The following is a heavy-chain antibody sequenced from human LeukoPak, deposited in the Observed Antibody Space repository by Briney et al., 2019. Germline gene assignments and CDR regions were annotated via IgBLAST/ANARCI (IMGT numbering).Heavy chain of an antibody. J-gene: IGHJ4*02. CDR3: VKDVGGSYAFDY. Sequence: PGGSLRLSCAASGFTFSFYAMSWVRQGPGQGLEWVSAISGSGDSTYYADSVKGRFTISRDNSKNTLYLQMSTLRAEDTALYYCVKDVGGSYAFDYWGQGILVTVAS. D-gene: IGHD1-26*01. CDR1: GFTFSFYA. CDR2: ISGSGDST. V-gene: IGHV3-23*01.